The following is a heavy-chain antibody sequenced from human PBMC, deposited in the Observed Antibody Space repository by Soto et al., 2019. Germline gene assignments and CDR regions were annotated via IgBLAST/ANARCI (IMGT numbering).Heavy chain of an antibody. CDR2: INPSGGST. Sequence: QVHLVQSGAEVKKPGASVKVSCKASGYTFTSYYMHWVRQAPGQGLEWMGIINPSGGSTSYAQKFQGRVTMTKDTSPSTVYMELSSLRSEETAVYYCARVRRSSGYYYGYWGQGTPVTVSS. CDR1: GYTFTSYY. CDR3: ARVRRSSGYYYGY. D-gene: IGHD3-22*01. J-gene: IGHJ4*02. V-gene: IGHV1-46*01.